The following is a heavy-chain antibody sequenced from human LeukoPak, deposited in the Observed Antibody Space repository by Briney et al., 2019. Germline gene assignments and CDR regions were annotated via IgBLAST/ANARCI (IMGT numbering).Heavy chain of an antibody. Sequence: PGGSLRLSCAASGFTFSSSAMTWVRQAPGKGLEWVSTITGSDDKTYYADSVKGRFTISRDFSKNMVHLQMNSLRVEDTAIYYCAKGPQLHSRYHPDYWGQGTLVTVSS. CDR2: ITGSDDKT. D-gene: IGHD6-13*01. J-gene: IGHJ4*02. CDR3: AKGPQLHSRYHPDY. V-gene: IGHV3-23*01. CDR1: GFTFSSSA.